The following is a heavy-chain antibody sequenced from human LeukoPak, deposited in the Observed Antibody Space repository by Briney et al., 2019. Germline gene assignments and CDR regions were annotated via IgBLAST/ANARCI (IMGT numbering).Heavy chain of an antibody. CDR1: GFSFSSYW. J-gene: IGHJ1*01. V-gene: IGHV3-74*01. D-gene: IGHD3-22*01. CDR2: IKSDGKT. Sequence: GGSLRLSCAASGFSFSSYWMHWVRQAPGKGLVWVSRIKSDGKTNYADSVKGRFAISRDNAKNTVSLQMNSLRAEDTGVYYCARAPSEIGGYYPEYFRHWGQGTLVTVSS. CDR3: ARAPSEIGGYYPEYFRH.